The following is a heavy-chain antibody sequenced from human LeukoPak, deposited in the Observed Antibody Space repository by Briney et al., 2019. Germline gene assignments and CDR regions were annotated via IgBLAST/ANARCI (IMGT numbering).Heavy chain of an antibody. J-gene: IGHJ4*02. D-gene: IGHD6-19*01. CDR2: IYSSDNT. Sequence: GGSLRLSCAASRFTVSNNYMSWVRQAPGKGLEWVSIIYSSDNTYYADSVKGRFTISRDNSKNTLFLQMNGLRAEDTAVYYCARGITNIAVGDYWGQGTLVTVSS. V-gene: IGHV3-53*01. CDR1: RFTVSNNY. CDR3: ARGITNIAVGDY.